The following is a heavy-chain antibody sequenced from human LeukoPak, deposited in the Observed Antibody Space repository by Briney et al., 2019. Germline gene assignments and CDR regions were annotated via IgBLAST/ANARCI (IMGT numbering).Heavy chain of an antibody. CDR2: ISGSGGST. J-gene: IGHJ4*02. D-gene: IGHD5-18*01. CDR1: GFNFTTSA. V-gene: IGHV3-23*01. Sequence: GGSLRLSCAASGFNFTTSAMSWVRQTPGKGLEWVSTISGSGGSTYYADSVRGRFTISRDTSKNTLFLQMNSLRVEDTALYYCAKGRYSYGLFDFWGQGTLVTVSS. CDR3: AKGRYSYGLFDF.